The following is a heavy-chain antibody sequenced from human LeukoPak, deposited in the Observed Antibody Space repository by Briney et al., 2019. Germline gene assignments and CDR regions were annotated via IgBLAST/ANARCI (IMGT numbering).Heavy chain of an antibody. D-gene: IGHD3-3*01. Sequence: ASVKVSCKASGYTFTRYAMNWLRQAPGQGLEWMGWINPNTGNPTYAQAFTGRFVFSLDTSVSTAYLQICSLKAEDTAVYYCARDHYDFWSGYFYYYYYGMDVWGQGTTVTVSS. CDR1: GYTFTRYA. V-gene: IGHV7-4-1*01. CDR2: INPNTGNP. J-gene: IGHJ6*02. CDR3: ARDHYDFWSGYFYYYYYGMDV.